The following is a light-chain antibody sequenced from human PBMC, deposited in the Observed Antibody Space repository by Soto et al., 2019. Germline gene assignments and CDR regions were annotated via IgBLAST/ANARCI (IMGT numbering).Light chain of an antibody. V-gene: IGKV3-15*01. CDR2: DAS. CDR3: QKYNHWTPTWT. Sequence: IVMTQSPATLSVSPGERATLSCRASQTIGSNLAWYQQKPGQPPRLLIYDASTRATDIPARFTGSGSGTEFTLTISSLQSEDFAVFYCQKYNHWTPTWTFGQWIKVEIX. J-gene: IGKJ1*01. CDR1: QTIGSN.